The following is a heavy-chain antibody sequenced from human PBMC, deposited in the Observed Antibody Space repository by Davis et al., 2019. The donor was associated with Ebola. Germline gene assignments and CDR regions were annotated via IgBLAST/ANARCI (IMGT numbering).Heavy chain of an antibody. CDR3: AKDSNAWSRDV. Sequence: GESLKISCAASGFTFSSYAMHWVRQAPGKGLEWVAVISYDGSNKYYADSVKGRFTISRDNAKNSLYLQLNSLRVEDTAVYYCAKDSNAWSRDVWGQGTLVVVSS. V-gene: IGHV3-30-3*01. D-gene: IGHD2-8*01. CDR2: ISYDGSNK. CDR1: GFTFSSYA. J-gene: IGHJ3*01.